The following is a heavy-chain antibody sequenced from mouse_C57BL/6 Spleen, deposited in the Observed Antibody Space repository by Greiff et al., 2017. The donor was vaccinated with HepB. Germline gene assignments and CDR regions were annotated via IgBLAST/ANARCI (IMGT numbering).Heavy chain of an antibody. D-gene: IGHD1-1*01. CDR1: GYTFTSYW. CDR3: ARSGTTVVDYYAMDY. V-gene: IGHV1-64*01. J-gene: IGHJ4*01. Sequence: QVQLQQPGAELVKPGASVKLSCKASGYTFTSYWMHWVKQRPGQGLEWIGMIHPNSGSTNYNEKFKSKATLTVDKSSSTAYMQLSSLTSEDSAVYYCARSGTTVVDYYAMDYWGQGTSVTVSS. CDR2: IHPNSGST.